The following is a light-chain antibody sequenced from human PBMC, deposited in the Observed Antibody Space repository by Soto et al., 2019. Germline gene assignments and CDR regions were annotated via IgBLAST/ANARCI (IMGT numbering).Light chain of an antibody. CDR1: TSNIGAGYD. V-gene: IGLV1-40*01. J-gene: IGLJ2*01. Sequence: QSVLTQPPSVSGAPGQRVTISCTGNTSNIGAGYDVHWYQQLPGTAPKLLIYNNNHRPSGVPDRFSGSKSGTSASLAITGLQAEDEADYYCQSYDSSPLVVFGGGTKLTVL. CDR2: NNN. CDR3: QSYDSSPLVV.